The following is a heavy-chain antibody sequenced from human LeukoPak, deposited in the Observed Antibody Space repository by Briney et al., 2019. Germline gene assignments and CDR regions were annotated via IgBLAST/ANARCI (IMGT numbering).Heavy chain of an antibody. Sequence: PGGSLGLSCAASGFTFSSYSTNWVRQAPGKGLEWVSSISSSSSYIYYADSVKGRFTISRDNAKNSLYLQMNSLRAEDTAVYYCARVRESSYYDYVWGSYRYTADYWGQGTLVTVSS. CDR1: GFTFSSYS. V-gene: IGHV3-21*01. J-gene: IGHJ4*02. CDR3: ARVRESSYYDYVWGSYRYTADY. CDR2: ISSSSSYI. D-gene: IGHD3-16*02.